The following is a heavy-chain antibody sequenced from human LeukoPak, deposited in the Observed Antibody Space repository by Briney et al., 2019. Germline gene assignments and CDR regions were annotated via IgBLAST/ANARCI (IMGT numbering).Heavy chain of an antibody. J-gene: IGHJ6*03. Sequence: SETLSLTCTVSGGSISSSSYYWGWIRQPPGKGLEWIGRIYFRGSTNYNPSLKSRVTISIDTSKNQFSLKLSSVTAADTAVYYCAREGPYYYGSGSYYIYYYYMDVWGKGTTVTVSS. V-gene: IGHV4-39*07. CDR2: IYFRGST. CDR1: GGSISSSSYY. D-gene: IGHD3-10*01. CDR3: AREGPYYYGSGSYYIYYYYMDV.